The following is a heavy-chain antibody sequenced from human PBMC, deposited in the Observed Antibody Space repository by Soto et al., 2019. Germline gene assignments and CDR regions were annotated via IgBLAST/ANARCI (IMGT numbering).Heavy chain of an antibody. CDR1: GGSFSGYY. CDR2: INHSGST. Sequence: QVQLQQWGAGLLKPSETLSLTCAVYGGSFSGYYWSWIRQPPGKGLEWIGEINHSGSTNYNPSLKSRVTISVDTSKKQFSLKLSSVTAADTAVYYCARGSGYSSGWHRWIDPWGQGTLVTVSS. CDR3: ARGSGYSSGWHRWIDP. J-gene: IGHJ5*02. V-gene: IGHV4-34*01. D-gene: IGHD6-19*01.